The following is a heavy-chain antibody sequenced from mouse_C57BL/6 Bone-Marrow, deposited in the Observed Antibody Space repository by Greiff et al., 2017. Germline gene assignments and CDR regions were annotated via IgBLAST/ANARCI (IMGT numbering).Heavy chain of an antibody. CDR3: ARKRGGSRYFDY. J-gene: IGHJ2*01. CDR2: IYTGDGDT. V-gene: IGHV1-80*01. CDR1: GYAFSSYW. Sequence: VQLQQSGAELVKPGASVKISCKASGYAFSSYWMNWVKQRPGKGLEWIGQIYTGDGDTNYNGQFKGKATRTADKYSSTAYMQLSSLTSEYYAVYFCARKRGGSRYFDYWGQGTTLTVSS.